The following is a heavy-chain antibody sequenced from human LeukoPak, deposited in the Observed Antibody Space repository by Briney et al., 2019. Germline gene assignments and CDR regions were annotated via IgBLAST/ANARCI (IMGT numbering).Heavy chain of an antibody. CDR3: ARVVGGCSSTSCRLPSYYYYGMDV. CDR2: INYNSGGT. D-gene: IGHD2-2*01. Sequence: GASVKVSCKASGYTFTGYYMHWVQQAPGQGLEWMGWINYNSGGTNYAQKFQGRVTMTRDTSISTAYMELSRLRSDDTAVYYCARVVGGCSSTSCRLPSYYYYGMDVWGQGTTVTVSS. J-gene: IGHJ6*02. CDR1: GYTFTGYY. V-gene: IGHV1-2*02.